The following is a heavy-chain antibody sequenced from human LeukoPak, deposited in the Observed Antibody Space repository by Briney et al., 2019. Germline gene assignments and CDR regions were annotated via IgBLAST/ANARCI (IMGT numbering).Heavy chain of an antibody. CDR3: AKSRRDGYKLFDY. Sequence: GGSLRLSCAVSGFAFGSEAMSWVRQSPARGLEWVASISPGGGTTYYADYVEGRFTISRDNSKNSLFVQMNSLRAEDTAVYYCAKSRRDGYKLFDYWGQGTLVTVSS. CDR1: GFAFGSEA. J-gene: IGHJ4*02. V-gene: IGHV3-23*01. CDR2: ISPGGGTT. D-gene: IGHD5-24*01.